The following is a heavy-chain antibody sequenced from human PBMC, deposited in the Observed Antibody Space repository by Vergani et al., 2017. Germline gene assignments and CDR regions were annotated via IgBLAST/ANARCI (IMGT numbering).Heavy chain of an antibody. V-gene: IGHV4-39*01. D-gene: IGHD6-6*01. CDR1: GMSISNDNYY. CDR2: IYDSRNN. CDR3: ARHLRQLARNDVFDI. J-gene: IGHJ3*02. Sequence: QLQLQESGPRVVKPSETLSLTCSLSGMSISNDNYYWGWIRQPPGKGLEWIGDIYDSRNNNYSPSLKSRVSISVDTSKNQFSLNLTSVTAADTAVYYCARHLRQLARNDVFDIWGHGTLVTVSS.